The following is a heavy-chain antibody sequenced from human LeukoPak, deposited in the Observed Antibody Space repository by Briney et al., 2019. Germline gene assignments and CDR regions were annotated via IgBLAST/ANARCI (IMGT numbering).Heavy chain of an antibody. Sequence: PGGSLRLSCAASGFTFSSYAMHWVRQAPGKGLEWVAVISYDGSNKYYADSVKGRFTISRDNSKNTLYLRMNSLRAEDTAVYYCARDIAVTADFDYWGQGTLVTVSS. CDR1: GFTFSSYA. CDR2: ISYDGSNK. CDR3: ARDIAVTADFDY. V-gene: IGHV3-30*04. D-gene: IGHD2-21*02. J-gene: IGHJ4*02.